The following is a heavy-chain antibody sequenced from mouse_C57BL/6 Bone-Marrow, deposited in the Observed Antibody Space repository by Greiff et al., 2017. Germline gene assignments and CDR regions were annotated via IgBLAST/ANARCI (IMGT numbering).Heavy chain of an antibody. V-gene: IGHV1-64*01. D-gene: IGHD4-1*01. CDR2: IHPNSGST. Sequence: QVQLQQPGAELVKPGASVKLSCKASGYTFTSYCMNWVKQRPGQGLEWIGMIHPNSGSTNYNEKFKSKATLTVDKSSSTAYLQLSSLTSEDSAVYYCTLTALFAYWVQGTLVTVSA. CDR3: TLTALFAY. J-gene: IGHJ3*01. CDR1: GYTFTSYC.